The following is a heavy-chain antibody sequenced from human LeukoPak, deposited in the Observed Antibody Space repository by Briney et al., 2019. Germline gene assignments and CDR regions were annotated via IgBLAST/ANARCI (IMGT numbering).Heavy chain of an antibody. V-gene: IGHV3-74*01. J-gene: IGHJ6*03. CDR3: AKGLRTGVGPYMGYHYYMDV. CDR1: GFTFSSYW. D-gene: IGHD3-16*01. CDR2: INTDGSST. Sequence: QPGGSLRLSCAASGFTFSSYWMHWVRQAPGKGLVWVSRINTDGSSTSYADSVKGRFTISRDNAKNTLYLQMNSLRAEDTAVYYCAKGLRTGVGPYMGYHYYMDVWGKGATVTVSS.